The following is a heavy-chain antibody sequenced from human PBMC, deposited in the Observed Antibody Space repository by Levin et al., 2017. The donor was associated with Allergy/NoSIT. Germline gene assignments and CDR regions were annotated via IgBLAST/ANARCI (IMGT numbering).Heavy chain of an antibody. D-gene: IGHD6-13*01. Sequence: PGGSLRLSCAASGFTFDDYTMHWVRQAPGKGLEWVSLISWDGGSTYYADSVKGRFTISRDNSKNSLYLQMNSLRTEDTALYYCAKDRSQQLVQYYFDYWGQGTLVTVSS. J-gene: IGHJ4*02. CDR2: ISWDGGST. CDR3: AKDRSQQLVQYYFDY. CDR1: GFTFDDYT. V-gene: IGHV3-43*01.